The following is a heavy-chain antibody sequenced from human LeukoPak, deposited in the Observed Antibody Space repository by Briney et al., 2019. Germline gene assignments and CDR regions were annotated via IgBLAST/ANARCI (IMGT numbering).Heavy chain of an antibody. Sequence: SETLSLTCTVSGGSISSSSYYWGWIRQPPGKGLEWTGSIYYSGSTYYNPSLKSRVTISVDMSKNQFSLKLSSVTAADTAVYYCARHASEQLVWFDPWGQGTLVTVSS. CDR2: IYYSGST. J-gene: IGHJ5*02. CDR3: ARHASEQLVWFDP. CDR1: GGSISSSSYY. D-gene: IGHD6-6*01. V-gene: IGHV4-39*01.